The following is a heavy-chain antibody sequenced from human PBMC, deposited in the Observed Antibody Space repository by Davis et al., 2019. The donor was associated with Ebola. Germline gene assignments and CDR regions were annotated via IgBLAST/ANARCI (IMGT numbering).Heavy chain of an antibody. D-gene: IGHD3-16*02. Sequence: PGGSLRLSCVGSEFTSRSYWFHWVRHAPGKGLEWVSRIDTDASTTNYADSVRGRFTIPRDNAKNTLFLQMNSLRADDTAVYYCARDVFDHVWGSYRSDAFDMWGQGTMVTVSS. CDR2: IDTDASTT. V-gene: IGHV3-74*01. CDR1: EFTSRSYW. CDR3: ARDVFDHVWGSYRSDAFDM. J-gene: IGHJ3*02.